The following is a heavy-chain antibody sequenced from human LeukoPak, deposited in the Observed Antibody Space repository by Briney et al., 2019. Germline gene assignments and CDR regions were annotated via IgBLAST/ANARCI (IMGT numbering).Heavy chain of an antibody. CDR1: GFTLRTYW. D-gene: IGHD3-10*01. V-gene: IGHV3-74*01. Sequence: PGGSVRLSRAASGFTLRTYWMHWVRQTPARGRVWVSRINSDGCTTNYADSVKGRFTVSRDNAQNTLYLQMSSLRAEDTAVYHCARAGNYYFEYWGQGALVTVSS. CDR2: INSDGCTT. J-gene: IGHJ4*02. CDR3: ARAGNYYFEY.